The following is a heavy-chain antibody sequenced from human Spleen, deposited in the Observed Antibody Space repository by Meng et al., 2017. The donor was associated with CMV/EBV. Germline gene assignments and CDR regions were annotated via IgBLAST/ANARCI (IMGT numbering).Heavy chain of an antibody. V-gene: IGHV3-30*02. CDR1: GFTFSSYG. D-gene: IGHD3-3*01. CDR3: AKGRLFGVVAPMDY. J-gene: IGHJ4*02. CDR2: IRYDGSNK. Sequence: GESLKISCAASGFTFSSYGMHWVRQAPGKGLEWVAFIRYDGSNKYYADSVKGRFTISRDNSKNTLYLQMNSLRAEDMALYFCAKGRLFGVVAPMDYWGQGTLVTVSS.